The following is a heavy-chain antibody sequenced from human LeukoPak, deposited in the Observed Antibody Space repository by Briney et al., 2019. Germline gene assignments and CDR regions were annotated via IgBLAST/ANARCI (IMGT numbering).Heavy chain of an antibody. J-gene: IGHJ3*02. CDR2: FDTEDGET. Sequence: ASVKVSCKVSGYTLTELSMHWVRQAPGKGLEWMGGFDTEDGETIYAQKFQGRVTMTEDTSTDTAYMELSSLRSEDTAVYYCATSNSTGIAAANDAFDIWGQGTMVTVSS. CDR3: ATSNSTGIAAANDAFDI. V-gene: IGHV1-24*01. CDR1: GYTLTELS. D-gene: IGHD6-13*01.